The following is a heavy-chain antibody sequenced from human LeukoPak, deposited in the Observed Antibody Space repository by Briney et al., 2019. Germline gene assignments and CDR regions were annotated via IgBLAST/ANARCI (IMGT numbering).Heavy chain of an antibody. CDR3: ARGRQYYYYYGMDV. CDR1: GFTFSSYW. Sequence: GGSLRLSCAASGFTFSSYWMHWVRQAPGKGLVWVSRINSDGSSTSYADSVKGRFTISRDNAKNTLYLQMNSLRAKDTAVYYCARGRQYYYYYGMDVWGKGTTVTVSS. V-gene: IGHV3-74*01. J-gene: IGHJ6*04. D-gene: IGHD6-25*01. CDR2: INSDGSST.